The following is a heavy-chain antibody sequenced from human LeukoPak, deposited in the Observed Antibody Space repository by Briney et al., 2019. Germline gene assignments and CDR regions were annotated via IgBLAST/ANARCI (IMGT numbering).Heavy chain of an antibody. D-gene: IGHD3-9*01. CDR1: GFTLSSYW. Sequence: SGGSLRLSCAASGFTLSSYWMSWVRQAPGKGLEWVANIKQDGSEKYYVDSVKGRFTISRDNAKNSLYLQMNSLRAEDTAVYYCARVGGYDILTGYYPEYYFDYWGQGTLVTVSS. CDR2: IKQDGSEK. V-gene: IGHV3-7*03. J-gene: IGHJ4*02. CDR3: ARVGGYDILTGYYPEYYFDY.